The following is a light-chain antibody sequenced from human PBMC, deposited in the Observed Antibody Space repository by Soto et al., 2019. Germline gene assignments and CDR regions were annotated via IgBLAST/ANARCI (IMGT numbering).Light chain of an antibody. Sequence: DVVLTQSPLSLPVTLGQPASISCRSSQSLVYSDGNTYLNWFQQRPGQSPRRLIYKVSNRDSGVPDRFTGSGSGTDFTLEISRVEAEDVGLYYCMQATHWPPHTFGQGTKLEIK. J-gene: IGKJ2*01. V-gene: IGKV2-30*01. CDR3: MQATHWPPHT. CDR2: KVS. CDR1: QSLVYSDGNTY.